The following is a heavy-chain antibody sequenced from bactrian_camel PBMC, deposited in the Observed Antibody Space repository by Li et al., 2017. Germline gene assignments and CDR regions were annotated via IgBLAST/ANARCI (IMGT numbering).Heavy chain of an antibody. V-gene: IGHV3S40*01. Sequence: DVQLVESGGGSGQTGGSLTLSCAASGYTYSSYCMAWFHQSPGKEREGIAAIGKDGVISYADSVKDRFTISRDNAKNTVYLQMNSLKAEDTSVYYCVKDLLGYDYWGQGTQVTV. D-gene: IGHD1*01. CDR3: VKDLLGYDY. CDR2: IGKDGVIS. J-gene: IGHJ4*01. CDR1: GYTYSSYC.